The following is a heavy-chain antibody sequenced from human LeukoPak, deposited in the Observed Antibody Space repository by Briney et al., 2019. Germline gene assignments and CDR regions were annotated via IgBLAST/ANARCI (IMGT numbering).Heavy chain of an antibody. CDR3: TRDPDGGAAAALWDY. Sequence: GGSLRLSCTASGFTFGDYAMSWVRQAPGKGLEWVGFIRSKAYGGTTEYAASVKGRFTISRDDSKSIAYLQMNSLKTEDTAVYYCTRDPDGGAAAALWDYWGQGTLVTVSS. J-gene: IGHJ4*02. CDR2: IRSKAYGGTT. CDR1: GFTFGDYA. V-gene: IGHV3-49*04. D-gene: IGHD6-13*01.